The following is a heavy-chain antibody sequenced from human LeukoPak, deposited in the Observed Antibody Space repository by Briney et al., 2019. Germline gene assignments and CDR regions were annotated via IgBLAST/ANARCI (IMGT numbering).Heavy chain of an antibody. CDR1: GFTFDDYA. CDR3: ARDGVGYYVY. J-gene: IGHJ4*02. D-gene: IGHD1-26*01. V-gene: IGHV3-9*01. Sequence: GRSLRLSCAASGFTFDDYAMHWVRQAPGKGLEWVSGISWNSGSIGYADSVKGRFTISRDNAKNSLYLQMNSLRAEDTAVYYCARDGVGYYVYWGQGTLVTVSP. CDR2: ISWNSGSI.